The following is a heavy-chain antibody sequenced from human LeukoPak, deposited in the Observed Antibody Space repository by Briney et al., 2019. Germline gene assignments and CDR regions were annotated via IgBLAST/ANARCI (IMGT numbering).Heavy chain of an antibody. V-gene: IGHV1-18*01. D-gene: IGHD4-11*01. J-gene: IGHJ3*02. CDR3: ARGLQENLAWLQAFTAFDI. Sequence: ASVKVSCKASGYTFTSYAITWVRQAPGQGLEWMGWSSAYNGNTNYAQKLQGRVTMTTDTSTNTAYMELRSLRSDATAVYYCARGLQENLAWLQAFTAFDIWGQGTMVTVSS. CDR2: SSAYNGNT. CDR1: GYTFTSYA.